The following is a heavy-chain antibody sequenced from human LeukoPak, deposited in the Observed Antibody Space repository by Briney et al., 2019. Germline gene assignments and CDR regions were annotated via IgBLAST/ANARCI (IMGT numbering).Heavy chain of an antibody. D-gene: IGHD5-18*01. J-gene: IGHJ4*02. CDR1: GGSFSGYY. CDR2: INHSGST. CDR3: ARVGYSYGRGDY. Sequence: PSETLSLTCAVYGGSFSGYYWSWIRQPPGKGLEWIGEINHSGSTNYNPSLKSRVTISVDTSKNQFSLKLSSVTAADTAVHYCARVGYSYGRGDYWGQGTLVTVSS. V-gene: IGHV4-34*01.